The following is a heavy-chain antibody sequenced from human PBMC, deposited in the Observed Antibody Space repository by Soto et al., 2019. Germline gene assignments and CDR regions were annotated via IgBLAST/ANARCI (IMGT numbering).Heavy chain of an antibody. D-gene: IGHD2-15*01. CDR2: ISAYNGNT. CDR1: GYTFTSYC. Sequence: ASVKVSCKASGYTFTSYCISWVRQAPGQGLEWMGWISAYNGNTNYAQKLQGRVTMTTDTSTSTAYMELRSLRSDDTAVYYCARVEAAHPRYYYYYMDVWCKGTTVTVSS. J-gene: IGHJ6*03. CDR3: ARVEAAHPRYYYYYMDV. V-gene: IGHV1-18*01.